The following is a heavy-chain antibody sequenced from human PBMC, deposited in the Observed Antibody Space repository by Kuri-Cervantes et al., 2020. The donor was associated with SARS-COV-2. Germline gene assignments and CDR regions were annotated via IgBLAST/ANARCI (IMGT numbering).Heavy chain of an antibody. J-gene: IGHJ4*02. D-gene: IGHD2-8*02. CDR3: ARGAAGPSSPGADY. CDR1: GYTFTSYD. CDR2: MNPNSGNT. Sequence: ASVKVSCKASGYTFTSYDINWVRQATGQGLEWMGWMNPNSGNTGDAQKFQGRVTMTRNTSISTAYMELSSLRSEDTAVYYCARGAAGPSSPGADYWGQGTLVTVSS. V-gene: IGHV1-8*01.